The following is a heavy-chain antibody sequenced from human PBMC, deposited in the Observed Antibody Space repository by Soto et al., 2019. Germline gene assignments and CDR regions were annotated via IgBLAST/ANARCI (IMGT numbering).Heavy chain of an antibody. CDR1: GYSFTSYD. Sequence: ASVKVSCKASGYSFTSYDINWVRQATGQGLEWMGWMNPNSGNTGYAQKFQGRVTMTRDTSTSTVYMELSSLRSEDTAVYYCARVSTRPLNYFDYWGQGTLVTVSS. D-gene: IGHD2-2*01. V-gene: IGHV1-8*01. CDR2: MNPNSGNT. CDR3: ARVSTRPLNYFDY. J-gene: IGHJ4*02.